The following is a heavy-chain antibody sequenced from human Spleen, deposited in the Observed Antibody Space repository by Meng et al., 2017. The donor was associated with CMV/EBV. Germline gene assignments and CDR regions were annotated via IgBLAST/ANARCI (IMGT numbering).Heavy chain of an antibody. Sequence: SVKVSCKTSGGTLINYPISWVRQAPGQGLEWMGGIIPIIGVTNYAQKFQGRVTITADKATSTMHLEMRSLRSDDTAMYYCARDRVVAVGSLVYFDFWGQGTLVTVSS. D-gene: IGHD2-15*01. V-gene: IGHV1-69*10. CDR3: ARDRVVAVGSLVYFDF. CDR1: GGTLINYP. J-gene: IGHJ4*02. CDR2: IIPIIGVT.